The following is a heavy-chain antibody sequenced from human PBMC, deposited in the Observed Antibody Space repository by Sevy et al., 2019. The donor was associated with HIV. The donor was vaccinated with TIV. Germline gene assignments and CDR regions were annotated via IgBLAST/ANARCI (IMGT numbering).Heavy chain of an antibody. D-gene: IGHD2-2*01. Sequence: GGSLRLSCAASGFIFDDYAMHWVRQAPGKGLEWVSGITWNSDTIGYADSVKGRFTISRDNAKNSLYLQLNSLRLEDSALHYCAKDIVVVPATSSGYLDLWGRGTLVTVSS. CDR3: AKDIVVVPATSSGYLDL. CDR1: GFIFDDYA. V-gene: IGHV3-9*01. J-gene: IGHJ2*01. CDR2: ITWNSDTI.